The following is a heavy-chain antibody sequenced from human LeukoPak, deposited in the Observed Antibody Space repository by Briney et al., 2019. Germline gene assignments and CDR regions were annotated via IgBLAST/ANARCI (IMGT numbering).Heavy chain of an antibody. J-gene: IGHJ4*02. CDR3: ARGGGSYYY. CDR1: GGSLSGYY. V-gene: IGHV4-34*01. D-gene: IGHD1-26*01. Sequence: KPSETLSLTCAVYGGSLSGYYWSXXRQPPGKGLEWIGEINHSGSTNYNPSLKSRVTISLDTSKSQFSLKLSSVTAADTAVYYCARGGGSYYYWGQGTLVTVSS. CDR2: INHSGST.